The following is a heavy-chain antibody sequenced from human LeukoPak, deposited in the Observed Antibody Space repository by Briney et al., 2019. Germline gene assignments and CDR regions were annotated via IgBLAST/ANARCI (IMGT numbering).Heavy chain of an antibody. CDR2: INPNSGGT. CDR1: GYTFTGYY. CDR3: ERDSSIAARPTTLGDY. D-gene: IGHD6-6*01. J-gene: IGHJ4*02. V-gene: IGHV1-2*06. Sequence: ASVKVSCKASGYTFTGYYMHWVRQAPGQGLEWMGRINPNSGGTNYAQKFQGRVTMTRDTSISTAYMELSRLRSDDTAVYYCERDSSIAARPTTLGDYWGQGTLVTVSS.